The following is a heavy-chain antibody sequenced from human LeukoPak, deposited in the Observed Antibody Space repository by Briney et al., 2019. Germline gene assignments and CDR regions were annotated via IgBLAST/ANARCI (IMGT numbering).Heavy chain of an antibody. Sequence: GGSLRLSCTASGFTFSSYSMIWVRQAPGKGLEWLSYISGSSSTMYYADSVKGRFTISRDNAKNSLYLQMNSLRDEDTAVYYCARDLPHFYSSGQGTLVTVSS. CDR3: ARDLPHFYS. J-gene: IGHJ4*02. CDR1: GFTFSSYS. CDR2: ISGSSSTM. V-gene: IGHV3-48*02.